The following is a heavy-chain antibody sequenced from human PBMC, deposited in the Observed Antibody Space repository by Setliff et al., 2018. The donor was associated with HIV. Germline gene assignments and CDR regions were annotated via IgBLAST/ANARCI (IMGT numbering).Heavy chain of an antibody. V-gene: IGHV4-4*08. J-gene: IGHJ4*02. Sequence: SETLSLTCTVSGGSISSHYWSWIRQPAGEGLEWIGHIHVSGTTNYNPSLKSRVTISIDTSKNQFSLKMSSVTAADTAVYYCARLPAADGTVDYWGQGTLVTVSS. D-gene: IGHD6-13*01. CDR2: IHVSGTT. CDR1: GGSISSHY. CDR3: ARLPAADGTVDY.